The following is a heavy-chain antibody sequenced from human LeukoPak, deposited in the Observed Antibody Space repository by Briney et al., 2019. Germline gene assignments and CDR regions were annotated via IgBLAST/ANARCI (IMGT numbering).Heavy chain of an antibody. CDR1: GGSFSGYY. V-gene: IGHV4-34*01. D-gene: IGHD3-9*01. Sequence: SETLSLTCAVYGGSFSGYYWSWIRQPPGKGLEWIGEINHSGSTNYNPSLKSRVTISVDTSKNQFSLKLSSVTAADTAVYYCARGGVLRYYKRPANNWFDPWGQGTLVTVSS. CDR3: ARGGVLRYYKRPANNWFDP. CDR2: INHSGST. J-gene: IGHJ5*02.